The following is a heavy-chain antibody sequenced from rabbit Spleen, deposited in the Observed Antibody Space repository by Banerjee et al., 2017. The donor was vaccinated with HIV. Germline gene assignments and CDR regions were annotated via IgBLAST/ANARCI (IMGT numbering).Heavy chain of an antibody. Sequence: QQQLEESGGGLVKPEGSLTLTCKASGVSFSDKDVMCWVRQAPGKGLEWIACINMVTGRSVYASWVNGQFTISSHNAQNTLYLQLNSLTAADTATYFCARGPPYAGYAGYGYVYLNLWGPGTLVTVS. V-gene: IGHV1S43*01. D-gene: IGHD6-1*01. CDR2: INMVTGRS. J-gene: IGHJ4*01. CDR3: ARGPPYAGYAGYGYVYLNL. CDR1: GVSFSDKDV.